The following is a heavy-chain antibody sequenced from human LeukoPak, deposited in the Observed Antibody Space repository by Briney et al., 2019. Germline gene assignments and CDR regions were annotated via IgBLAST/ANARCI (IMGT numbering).Heavy chain of an antibody. CDR1: GGSVSSSGYY. J-gene: IGHJ2*01. CDR2: IYYSGST. Sequence: SETLSLTCNVSGGSVSSSGYYWSWIRQPPGKGLEWIGYIYYSGSTNYNPSLKSRVTISVDTSKNQFSLKLSSVTAADTAVYYCAREDDSSGYYSWYFDLWGRGTLVTVSS. V-gene: IGHV4-61*08. CDR3: AREDDSSGYYSWYFDL. D-gene: IGHD3-22*01.